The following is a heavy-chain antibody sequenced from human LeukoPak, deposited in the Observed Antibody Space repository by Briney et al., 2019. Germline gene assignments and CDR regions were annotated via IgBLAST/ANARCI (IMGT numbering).Heavy chain of an antibody. CDR3: ARDPADYYDSSGYPTALDY. V-gene: IGHV3-48*03. CDR1: GFTFSSYE. J-gene: IGHJ4*02. D-gene: IGHD3-22*01. Sequence: PGGSLRLSCAASGFTFSSYEMNWVRQAPGKGLEWVSYISSSGSTIYYADSVKGRFTISRDNAKNSLYLQMNSLRAEDTAVYYCARDPADYYDSSGYPTALDYWGQGTLVTVSS. CDR2: ISSSGSTI.